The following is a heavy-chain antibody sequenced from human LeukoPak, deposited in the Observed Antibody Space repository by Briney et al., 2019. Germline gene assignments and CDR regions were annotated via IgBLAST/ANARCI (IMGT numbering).Heavy chain of an antibody. J-gene: IGHJ4*02. V-gene: IGHV3-7*01. CDR3: ARGVEYSSSWYERVHYFDY. CDR2: IKQDGSEK. CDR1: GFTFSSYW. Sequence: PGGSLRLSCAASGFTFSSYWMSWVRQAPGKGLEWVANIKQDGSEKYYVDSVKGRFTISRDNAKNSLYLQMNSLRAEDTAVYYCARGVEYSSSWYERVHYFDYWGQGTLVTVSS. D-gene: IGHD6-13*01.